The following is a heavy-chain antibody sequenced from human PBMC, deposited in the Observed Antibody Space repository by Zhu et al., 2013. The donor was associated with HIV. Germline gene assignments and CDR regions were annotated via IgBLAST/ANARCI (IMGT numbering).Heavy chain of an antibody. CDR3: ARGGTAAGEGFDP. J-gene: IGHJ5*02. Sequence: QVLLVQSGAEVKKPGASVKVSCKASGYTFTDYYIHWVRQAPGQGLEWMGWINPNTGGTNYAQKFQGRVTITADKSTSTAYMEMSSLRSEDTAVYYCARGGTAAGEGFDPWGQGTLVTVSS. CDR2: INPNTGGT. V-gene: IGHV1-2*02. CDR1: GYTFTDYY. D-gene: IGHD6-13*01.